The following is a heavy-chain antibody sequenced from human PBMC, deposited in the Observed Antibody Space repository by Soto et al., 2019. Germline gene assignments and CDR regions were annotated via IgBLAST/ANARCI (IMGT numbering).Heavy chain of an antibody. Sequence: SETLSLTCTVSGGSASSGSYYWSWIRQPPGKGLEWIGYIYYSGSTNYNPSLKSRVTISVDTSKNQFSLKLSSVTAADTAVYYCARDNHYYGSGAFDYWGQGTLVTVSS. J-gene: IGHJ4*02. CDR2: IYYSGST. V-gene: IGHV4-61*01. CDR3: ARDNHYYGSGAFDY. D-gene: IGHD3-10*01. CDR1: GGSASSGSYY.